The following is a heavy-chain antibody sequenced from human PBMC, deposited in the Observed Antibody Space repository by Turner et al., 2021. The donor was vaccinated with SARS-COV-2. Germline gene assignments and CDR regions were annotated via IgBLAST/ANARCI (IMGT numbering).Heavy chain of an antibody. D-gene: IGHD5-12*01. V-gene: IGHV4-59*08. CDR3: ARRQWLRGAFDI. J-gene: IGHJ3*02. CDR2: IYYSESS. Sequence: QVQLQESGPGLVKPSETLSLTCTVSGGSIRSYFWSWTRQPTGKVLEWIGYIYYSESSNYSPTLKSRVTISVDTSKNQFSLKLSSVTSADAAGYFCARRQWLRGAFDIWGQGTMVTVSS. CDR1: GGSIRSYF.